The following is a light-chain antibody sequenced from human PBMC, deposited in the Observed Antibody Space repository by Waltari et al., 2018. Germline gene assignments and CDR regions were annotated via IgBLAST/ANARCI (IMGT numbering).Light chain of an antibody. J-gene: IGKJ4*01. CDR3: QQYFSTPFT. CDR2: WAS. CDR1: QSVLYSSNNKNY. V-gene: IGKV4-1*01. Sequence: DIVMTQSPDSLAVSPGERATINCKSSQSVLYSSNNKNYLAWYQQKPGQPPKLLIYWASTRESGVPDRFSGSGSGTDFTLTISSLQAEDVAVYYCQQYFSTPFTFGGGTKVEIK.